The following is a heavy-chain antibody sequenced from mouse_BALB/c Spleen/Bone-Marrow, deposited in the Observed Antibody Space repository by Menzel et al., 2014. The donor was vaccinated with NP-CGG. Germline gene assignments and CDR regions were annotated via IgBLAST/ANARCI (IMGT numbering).Heavy chain of an antibody. CDR1: GFTFTDYY. CDR2: IRNKANGYTT. D-gene: IGHD1-1*01. V-gene: IGHV7-3*02. J-gene: IGHJ3*01. Sequence: VKLVESGGGLVQPGGSLRLSCATSGFTFTDYYMSWVRQPPGKALEWLGFIRNKANGYTTEYSASVKGRFTISRDNSQSILYLQMNTLRAEDSATYYCARGWITTGFAYWGQGTLVTVSA. CDR3: ARGWITTGFAY.